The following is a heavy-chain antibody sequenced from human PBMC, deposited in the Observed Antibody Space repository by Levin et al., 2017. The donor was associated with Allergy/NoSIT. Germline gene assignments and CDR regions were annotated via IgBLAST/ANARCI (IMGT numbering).Heavy chain of an antibody. CDR2: IINSGVGT. Sequence: GVLKISCAASGFPFNNYAMSWVRQAPGKGLEWVSAIINSGVGTYYADSVKGRFTISRDNSKNTMYLQMNSLRAEDTAVYFCAKDAIRGSDQPYYFDYWGQGTLVTASS. D-gene: IGHD6-19*01. V-gene: IGHV3-23*01. CDR3: AKDAIRGSDQPYYFDY. J-gene: IGHJ4*02. CDR1: GFPFNNYA.